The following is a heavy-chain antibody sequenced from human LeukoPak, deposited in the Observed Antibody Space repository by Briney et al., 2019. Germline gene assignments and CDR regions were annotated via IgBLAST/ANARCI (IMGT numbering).Heavy chain of an antibody. CDR2: IYPDDSDT. D-gene: IGHD3-16*02. J-gene: IGHJ4*02. CDR1: GYSFTNYW. Sequence: GESLKISCKASGYSFTNYWIGWVRQMPGKGLEWMGIIYPDDSDTRYSQSFQGQVTISADKSISTAYLQWSSLKASDTAMYYCARRFGGRGSYRVDSWGQGTLVTVSS. V-gene: IGHV5-51*01. CDR3: ARRFGGRGSYRVDS.